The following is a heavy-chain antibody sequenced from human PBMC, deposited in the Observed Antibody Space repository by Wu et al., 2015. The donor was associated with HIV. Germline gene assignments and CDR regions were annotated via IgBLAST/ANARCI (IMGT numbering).Heavy chain of an antibody. CDR3: ARGFSSSSDVIAFDI. CDR1: YILTTYP. V-gene: IGHV1-2*02. J-gene: IGHJ3*02. CDR2: INPNSGDT. D-gene: IGHD6-6*01. Sequence: LVQSGPEAKRPGASVKVSCKASYILTTYPIGWVRQAPGQRLEWMGWINPNSGDTNYAQKFQGRVTMTRDTSISTAYMELSRLRSDDTAVYYCARGFSSSSDVIAFDIWGQGTMVTVSS.